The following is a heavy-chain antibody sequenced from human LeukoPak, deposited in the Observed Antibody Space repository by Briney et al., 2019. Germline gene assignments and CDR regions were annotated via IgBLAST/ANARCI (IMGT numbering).Heavy chain of an antibody. CDR1: GGSFSGYY. D-gene: IGHD2-2*01. CDR2: INHSGST. V-gene: IGHV4-34*01. CDR3: ARGFCSSTSCYLRYYYGMDV. J-gene: IGHJ6*02. Sequence: SETLSLTCAVYGGSFSGYYWSWLRQPPGKALEWIGEINHSGSTNYNPSLKSRVTISVDTSKSQFSLKLSSVTAADTAVYYCARGFCSSTSCYLRYYYGMDVWGQGTTVTVSS.